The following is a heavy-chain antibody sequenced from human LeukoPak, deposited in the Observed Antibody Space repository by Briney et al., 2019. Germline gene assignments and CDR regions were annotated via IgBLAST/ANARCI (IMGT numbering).Heavy chain of an antibody. CDR3: ARERRGITMIVVGPDAFDI. Sequence: SVKVSCKASGGTFSSYAISWVRQSPGQGLEWMGRIIPILGIANYAQKFQGRVTITADKSTSTAYMELSSLRSEDTAVYYCARERRGITMIVVGPDAFDIWGQGTMVTVSS. V-gene: IGHV1-69*04. J-gene: IGHJ3*02. D-gene: IGHD3-22*01. CDR1: GGTFSSYA. CDR2: IIPILGIA.